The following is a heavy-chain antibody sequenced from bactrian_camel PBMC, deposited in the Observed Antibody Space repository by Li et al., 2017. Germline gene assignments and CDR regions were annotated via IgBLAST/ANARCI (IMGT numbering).Heavy chain of an antibody. J-gene: IGHJ4*01. CDR2: INSGGTNT. CDR3: ATDAPLGTALGY. V-gene: IGHV3S31*01. Sequence: VQLVESGGGLVQPGGSLRLSCAASGFSFSDYSMSWVRQAPGKGLEWVSAINSGGTNTYYAPSMKGRFAISRDNAKNTLYLQMDSLKSEDTALYYCATDAPLGTALGYWGQGTQVTVS. CDR1: GFSFSDYS. D-gene: IGHD3*01.